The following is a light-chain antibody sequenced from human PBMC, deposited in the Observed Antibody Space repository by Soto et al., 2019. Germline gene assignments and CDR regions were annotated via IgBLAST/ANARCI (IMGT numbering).Light chain of an antibody. CDR2: GIS. J-gene: IGKJ1*01. V-gene: IGKV3-20*01. Sequence: PGERATLSCRASQTISSNYFAWYQQKPGQAPRLLIYGISTRATGIPDRFSGSGSGTDFTLTISRLEPEDFAVYYCEQYGSSPRTFGQGTKGDIK. CDR3: EQYGSSPRT. CDR1: QTISSNY.